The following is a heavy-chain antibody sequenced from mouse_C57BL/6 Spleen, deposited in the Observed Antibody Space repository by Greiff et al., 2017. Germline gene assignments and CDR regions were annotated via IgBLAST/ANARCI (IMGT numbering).Heavy chain of an antibody. Sequence: EVKLVESGGGLVKPGGSLKLSCAASGFTFSSYAMSWVRQTPEKRLEWVATISDGGSYTYYPDNVKGRFTISRDNAKNNLYLQMSHLKSEDTAMYYCARDVYLAYWGQGTTLTVSS. CDR2: ISDGGSYT. CDR1: GFTFSSYA. V-gene: IGHV5-4*01. J-gene: IGHJ2*01. CDR3: ARDVYLAY.